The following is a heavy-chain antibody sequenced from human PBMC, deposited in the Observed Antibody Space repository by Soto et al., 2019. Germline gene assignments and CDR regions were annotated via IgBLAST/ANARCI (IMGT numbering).Heavy chain of an antibody. J-gene: IGHJ3*02. CDR3: AKANYYDSSGYYHHPNDAFDI. CDR2: ISGSGGST. Sequence: GGSLRLSCAASGFTFSCYAMSWVRPAPGKGLEWVSAISGSGGSTYYAGSVKRRYTSSRDNSKNTLYLQMNSLRAEDTAVYYCAKANYYDSSGYYHHPNDAFDIWGQGTMVTVSS. V-gene: IGHV3-23*01. CDR1: GFTFSCYA. D-gene: IGHD3-22*01.